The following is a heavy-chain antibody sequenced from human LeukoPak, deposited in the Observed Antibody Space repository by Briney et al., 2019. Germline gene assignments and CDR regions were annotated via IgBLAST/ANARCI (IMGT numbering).Heavy chain of an antibody. CDR1: GYTFTSYG. CDR3: ARGWLAETTVVTPYNY. V-gene: IGHV1-18*01. CDR2: IIAYNGNT. D-gene: IGHD4-23*01. J-gene: IGHJ4*02. Sequence: GASVKVSCKASGYTFTSYGFNWVRQAPGQGLEWMGWIIAYNGNTNYAQKLQGRVTITAVESMSTAYMELSSLRSEDTAVYYCARGWLAETTVVTPYNYWGQGTLVTVSS.